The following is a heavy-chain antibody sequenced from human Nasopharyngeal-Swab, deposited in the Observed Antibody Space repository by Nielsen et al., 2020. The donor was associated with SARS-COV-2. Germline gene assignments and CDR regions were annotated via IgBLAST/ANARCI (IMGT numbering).Heavy chain of an antibody. CDR2: TKQDGSEK. J-gene: IGHJ6*03. D-gene: IGHD3-16*02. CDR1: GFSFSTYW. CDR3: ARQGVFVPAYFHQYYMDV. V-gene: IGHV3-7*03. Sequence: GGSLRLSCAASGFSFSTYWMTWVRQAPGKGLEWVANTKQDGSEKYYVDSVKGRFTVSRDNPKNLLYLQVNSLRAEDTAVYYCARQGVFVPAYFHQYYMDVWGKGTTVTVSS.